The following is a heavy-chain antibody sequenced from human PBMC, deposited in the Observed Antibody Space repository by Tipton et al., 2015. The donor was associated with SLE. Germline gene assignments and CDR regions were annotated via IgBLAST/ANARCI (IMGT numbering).Heavy chain of an antibody. D-gene: IGHD2-8*01. Sequence: QSGPEVKKPGASVKVSCKSSGYTFTAYYMHWVRQAPGQGLEWMGIINPGGGGANYAQKFQGRVTMAMDTSTTTVYMELNSLRSDDTAVYYCAREAPNTCYFDSWGQGTLVIVSS. CDR2: INPGGGGA. CDR3: AREAPNTCYFDS. V-gene: IGHV1-46*01. CDR1: GYTFTAYY. J-gene: IGHJ4*02.